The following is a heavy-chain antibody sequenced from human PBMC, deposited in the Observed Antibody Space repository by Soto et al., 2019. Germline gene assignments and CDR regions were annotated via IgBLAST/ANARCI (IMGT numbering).Heavy chain of an antibody. CDR3: ARDNNWFDP. J-gene: IGHJ5*02. CDR2: ISAYNGNT. V-gene: IGHV1-18*01. CDR1: VYTFTSHG. Sequence: ASVKVSCKASVYTFTSHGISWLRQAPGQGLEWMGWISAYNGNTNYAQKLQGRVTMTTDTSTSTAYMGLRSLISDDTAVYSCARDNNWFDPWGQGTLVTVSS.